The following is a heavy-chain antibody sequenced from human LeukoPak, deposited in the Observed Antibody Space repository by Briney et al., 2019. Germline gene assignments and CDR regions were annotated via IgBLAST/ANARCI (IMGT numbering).Heavy chain of an antibody. Sequence: ASVKVSCKASGYTFTSYGISWVRQAPGQGLEWMGWISAYNGNTNYAQKLQGRVTMTTDTSTSTAYMELGSLRSDDTAVYYCARDKWIGWRPDAFDIWGQGTMVTVSS. CDR1: GYTFTSYG. CDR3: ARDKWIGWRPDAFDI. J-gene: IGHJ3*02. V-gene: IGHV1-18*01. CDR2: ISAYNGNT. D-gene: IGHD3-10*01.